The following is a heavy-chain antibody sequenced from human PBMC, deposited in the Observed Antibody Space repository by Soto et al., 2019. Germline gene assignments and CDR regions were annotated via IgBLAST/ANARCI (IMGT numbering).Heavy chain of an antibody. CDR1: GFTFSSYA. D-gene: IGHD3-22*01. V-gene: IGHV3-30-3*01. J-gene: IGHJ4*02. CDR3: ARDLNYYDSSGYPKPPIDY. CDR2: ISYDGSNK. Sequence: GGSLRLSCAASGFTFSSYAMHWVRQAPGKGLEWVAVISYDGSNKYYADSVKGRFTISRDNSKNTLYLQMNSLRAEDTAVYYCARDLNYYDSSGYPKPPIDYWGQGTLVTVSS.